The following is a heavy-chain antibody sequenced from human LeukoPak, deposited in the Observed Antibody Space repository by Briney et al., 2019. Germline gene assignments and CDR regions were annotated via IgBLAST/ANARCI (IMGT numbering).Heavy chain of an antibody. CDR2: ISYDGSNK. Sequence: PGGSLRLSCAASGFTFSSYAMHWVRQAPGKGLEWVAVISYDGSNKYYADSVKGRFTISRDNSKNTLYLQMNSLRAEDTAVYYCARGSDTMIELVINDFNVWGQGTMVTVSS. D-gene: IGHD3-22*01. CDR3: ARGSDTMIELVINDFNV. J-gene: IGHJ3*01. CDR1: GFTFSSYA. V-gene: IGHV3-30-3*01.